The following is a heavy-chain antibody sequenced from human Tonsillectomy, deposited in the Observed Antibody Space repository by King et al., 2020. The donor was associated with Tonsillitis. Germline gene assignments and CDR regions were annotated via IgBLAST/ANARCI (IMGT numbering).Heavy chain of an antibody. CDR2: TSSSSSYI. CDR3: ARDGEAGSSWYENYYYYYYMDV. Sequence: VQLVESGGGLVKPGGSLRLSCAASGFTFSSYSMNWVRQAPGKGLEWVSSTSSSSSYIYYADSVKGRFTISRDNAKNSLYLQMNSLRAEDTAVYYCARDGEAGSSWYENYYYYYYMDVWGKGTTVTVSS. J-gene: IGHJ6*03. D-gene: IGHD6-13*01. V-gene: IGHV3-21*01. CDR1: GFTFSSYS.